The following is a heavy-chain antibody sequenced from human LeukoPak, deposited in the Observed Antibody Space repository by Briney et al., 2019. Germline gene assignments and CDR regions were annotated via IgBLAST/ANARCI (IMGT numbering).Heavy chain of an antibody. CDR1: GFTFSSYA. D-gene: IGHD3-22*01. CDR2: TSGSGGST. Sequence: GGSLRLSCAASGFTFSSYAMSWVRQAPGKWLEWVSATSGSGGSTYYADSVKGRFTISRDNSKNTLYLQMNSLRAEDTAVYYCAKGEYYDSSGQPLDYWGQGTLVTVSS. J-gene: IGHJ4*02. V-gene: IGHV3-23*01. CDR3: AKGEYYDSSGQPLDY.